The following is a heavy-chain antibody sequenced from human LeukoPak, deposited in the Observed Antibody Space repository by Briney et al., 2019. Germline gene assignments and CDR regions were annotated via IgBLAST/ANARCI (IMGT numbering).Heavy chain of an antibody. D-gene: IGHD2-21*02. Sequence: GGSLRLYCAAYGFTFSSYGMHWVRQAPGKGLEWVAVISYDGSNKYYADSVKGRFTISRDNSKNTLYLQMKSLRVEDAAVYYCARVPARRVVTTPSYFDSWGQGTLVTVSS. J-gene: IGHJ4*02. CDR1: GFTFSSYG. CDR3: ARVPARRVVTTPSYFDS. CDR2: ISYDGSNK. V-gene: IGHV3-30*03.